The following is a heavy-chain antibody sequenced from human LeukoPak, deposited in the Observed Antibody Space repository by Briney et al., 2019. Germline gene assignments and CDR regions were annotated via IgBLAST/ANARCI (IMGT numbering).Heavy chain of an antibody. CDR1: GFTFSSYW. CDR3: AREGSSHDAFDI. J-gene: IGHJ3*02. Sequence: GGSLRLSCAASGFTFSSYWMHWVRQAPGKGLEWVSAIVGSGSTTHYADSVKGRFTISRDNSNNTLYLQMNSLRADDTALYYCAREGSSHDAFDIWGQGTMVTVSS. CDR2: IVGSGSTT. V-gene: IGHV3-23*01. D-gene: IGHD3-10*01.